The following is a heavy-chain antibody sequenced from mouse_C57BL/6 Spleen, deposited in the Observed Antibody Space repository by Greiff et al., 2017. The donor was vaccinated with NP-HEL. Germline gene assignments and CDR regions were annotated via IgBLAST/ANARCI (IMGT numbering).Heavy chain of an antibody. Sequence: EVKVVESGGGLVKPGGSLKLSCAASGFTFSDYGMHWVRQAPEKGLEWVAYISSGSSTIYYADTVKGRFTISRDNAKNTLFLQMTSLRSEDTAMYYCAKGITTVERGFAYWGQGTLVTVSA. CDR1: GFTFSDYG. V-gene: IGHV5-17*01. CDR2: ISSGSSTI. J-gene: IGHJ3*01. D-gene: IGHD1-1*01. CDR3: AKGITTVERGFAY.